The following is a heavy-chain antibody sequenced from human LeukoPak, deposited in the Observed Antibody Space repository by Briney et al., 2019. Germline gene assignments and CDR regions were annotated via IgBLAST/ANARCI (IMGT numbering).Heavy chain of an antibody. J-gene: IGHJ4*02. V-gene: IGHV3-9*01. CDR1: GFTFDDYA. CDR3: AKDSSSWSSLDY. D-gene: IGHD6-13*01. Sequence: GGSLRLSCAASGFTFDDYAMHWVRQAPGKGLEWVSGISWNSGGIGYADSVKGRFTISRDNAKNSLYLQMNSLRAEDTALYYCAKDSSSWSSLDYWGQGTLVTVSS. CDR2: ISWNSGGI.